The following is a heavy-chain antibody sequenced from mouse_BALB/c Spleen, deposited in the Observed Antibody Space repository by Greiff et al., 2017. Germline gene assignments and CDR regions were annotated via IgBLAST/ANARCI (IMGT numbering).Heavy chain of an antibody. J-gene: IGHJ4*01. CDR3: ARDEGDGYAMDY. CDR2: IWAGGST. Sequence: VMLMESGPGLVAPSQSLSITCTVSGFSLTSYGVHWVRQPPGKGLEWLGVIWAGGSTNYNSALMSRLSISKDNSKSQVFLKKNSLQTDDTAMYYCARDEGDGYAMDYWGQGTSVTVSS. V-gene: IGHV2-9*02. D-gene: IGHD3-3*01. CDR1: GFSLTSYG.